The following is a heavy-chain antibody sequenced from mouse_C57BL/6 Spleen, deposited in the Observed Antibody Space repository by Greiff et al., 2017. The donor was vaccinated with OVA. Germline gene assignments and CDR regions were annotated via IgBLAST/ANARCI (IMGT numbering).Heavy chain of an antibody. CDR1: GYTFTSYW. V-gene: IGHV1-59*01. D-gene: IGHD2-5*01. Sequence: QVQLKQPGAELVRPGTSVKLSCKASGYTFTSYWMHWVKQRPGQGLEWIGVIDPSDSYTNYNQKFKGKATLTVDTSSSTAYMQLSSLTSEDSAVYYCARPYSNYYAMDYWGQGTSVTVSS. CDR3: ARPYSNYYAMDY. CDR2: IDPSDSYT. J-gene: IGHJ4*01.